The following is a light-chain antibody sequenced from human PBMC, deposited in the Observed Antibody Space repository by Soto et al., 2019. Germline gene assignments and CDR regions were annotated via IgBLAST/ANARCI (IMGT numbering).Light chain of an antibody. Sequence: DIQMTQSPSSLSASVGDIVTITCRASQSISSYLNWYQQKPGKAPKLLIYAASSLQSGVPSRFSGSGSGTDFTLTIIRLQPEDFATYYCHQSYRPPPWTFGQGTQVEIK. CDR1: QSISSY. V-gene: IGKV1-39*01. CDR2: AAS. CDR3: HQSYRPPPWT. J-gene: IGKJ1*01.